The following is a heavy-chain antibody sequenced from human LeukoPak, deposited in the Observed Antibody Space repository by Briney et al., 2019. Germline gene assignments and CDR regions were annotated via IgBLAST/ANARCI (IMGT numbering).Heavy chain of an antibody. CDR2: INHSGST. J-gene: IGHJ4*02. D-gene: IGHD4-23*01. CDR1: GGSISSYY. V-gene: IGHV4-34*01. Sequence: SETLSLTCTVSGGSISSYYWSWIRQPPGKGLEWIGEINHSGSTNYNPSLKSRVTISVDTSKNQFSLKLSSVTAADTAVYYCATLTTVVTAYYFDYWGQGTLVTVSS. CDR3: ATLTTVVTAYYFDY.